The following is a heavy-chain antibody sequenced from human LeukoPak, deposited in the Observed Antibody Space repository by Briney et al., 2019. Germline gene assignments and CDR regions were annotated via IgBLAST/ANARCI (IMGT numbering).Heavy chain of an antibody. D-gene: IGHD5-18*01. Sequence: GGSLRLSCAASGFTFSSYGMSWVRQAPGKGLEWVSGISGSSGSTYYADSVKGRFTISRDNSKNTLYLQMNSLRAEDTAVYYCARSLLWLPGVFDYWGQGTLVTVSS. CDR2: ISGSSGST. CDR1: GFTFSSYG. J-gene: IGHJ4*02. V-gene: IGHV3-23*01. CDR3: ARSLLWLPGVFDY.